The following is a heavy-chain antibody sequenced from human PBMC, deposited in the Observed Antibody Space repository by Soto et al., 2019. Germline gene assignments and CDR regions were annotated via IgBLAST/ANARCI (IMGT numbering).Heavy chain of an antibody. CDR1: GGSISSSSYY. D-gene: IGHD6-19*01. CDR3: ASPGRGWLVPTDYYGMDV. Sequence: SETLSLTCTVSGGSISSSSYYWGWIRQPPGKGLEWIGSIYYSGSTYYNPSLKSRVTISVDTSKNQFSLKLSSVTAADTAVYYCASPGRGWLVPTDYYGMDVWGQGTTVTVSS. J-gene: IGHJ6*02. CDR2: IYYSGST. V-gene: IGHV4-39*01.